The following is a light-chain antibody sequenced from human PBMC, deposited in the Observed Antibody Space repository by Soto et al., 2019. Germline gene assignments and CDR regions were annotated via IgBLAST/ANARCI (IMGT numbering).Light chain of an antibody. J-gene: IGLJ3*02. Sequence: SYELTQPPSVSVAPGQTARITCGGNNIGSKSVEWYQQKPGQAPVVVVYDDSDRPSGIPERFSGSNSGNTATLIISRVEAGDEADYYCQVWIDSSNPLVFGGGTKLTVL. CDR3: QVWIDSSNPLV. CDR1: NIGSKS. V-gene: IGLV3-21*02. CDR2: DDS.